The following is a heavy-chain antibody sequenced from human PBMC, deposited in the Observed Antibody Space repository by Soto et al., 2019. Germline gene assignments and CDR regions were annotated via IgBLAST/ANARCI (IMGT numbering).Heavy chain of an antibody. CDR1: GFTFSNFA. V-gene: IGHV3-30-3*01. CDR2: ISYDGSNK. CDR3: ARSLAVAGSGPDY. D-gene: IGHD6-19*01. J-gene: IGHJ4*02. Sequence: GGSLRLSCAASGFTFSNFAIHWVRQAPGKGLEWVAVISYDGSNKYYADSVKGRFTISRDNSKNALYLQMNSLRGEDTAVYYCARSLAVAGSGPDYWGQGALVTVSS.